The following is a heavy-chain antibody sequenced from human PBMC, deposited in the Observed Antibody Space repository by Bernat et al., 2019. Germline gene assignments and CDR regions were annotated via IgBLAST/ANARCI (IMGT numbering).Heavy chain of an antibody. D-gene: IGHD3-22*01. CDR2: ILGAGCTT. V-gene: IGHV3-64*01. J-gene: IGHJ3*02. CDR1: GFTFSTYP. Sequence: EVQLVESGGGLVQPGGSLRLSCAASGFTFSTYPMHWVRQAPGEGLEYVSSILGAGCTTWYANSVKGRFTISRDNSKKTLYLQMGSLRADDMAVYYCARDRDSGYSFDIWGQGTVVTVSS. CDR3: ARDRDSGYSFDI.